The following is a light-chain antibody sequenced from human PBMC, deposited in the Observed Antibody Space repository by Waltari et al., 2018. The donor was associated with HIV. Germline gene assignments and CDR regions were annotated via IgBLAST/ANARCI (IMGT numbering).Light chain of an antibody. V-gene: IGLV3-16*01. CDR3: LSADSSGTYWV. CDR2: KDK. J-gene: IGLJ3*02. Sequence: SYELTQPPSVSVSQGQMARITCSGEALPKKYVSWYQQKPGQAPVLVIYKDKERRAGIPERFTGSSSGTMVTLTISGVQAEDEADYYCLSADSSGTYWVFGGGTEVTVL. CDR1: ALPKKY.